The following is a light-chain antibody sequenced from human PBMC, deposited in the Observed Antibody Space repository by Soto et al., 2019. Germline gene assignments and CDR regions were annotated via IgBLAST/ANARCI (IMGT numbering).Light chain of an antibody. J-gene: IGLJ2*01. CDR1: SSDVGGYNF. Sequence: QSALTQPASVSGSPGQSITISCTGTSSDVGGYNFVSWYQQHPDKAPKLIIYEVINRPSGVSNRFSASKSGNTASLTISGLQPEDEAEYYCSSYTTSVTLVFGGGTKVTVL. V-gene: IGLV2-14*01. CDR2: EVI. CDR3: SSYTTSVTLV.